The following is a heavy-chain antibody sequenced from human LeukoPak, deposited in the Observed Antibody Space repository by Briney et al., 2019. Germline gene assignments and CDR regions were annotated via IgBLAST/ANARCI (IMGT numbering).Heavy chain of an antibody. V-gene: IGHV3-9*01. CDR1: GFTFDDYA. CDR3: AELGITMIGGV. J-gene: IGHJ6*04. Sequence: GGSLRLSCAASGFTFDDYAMYWVRQAPGKVLEGVSGISWNSGSIGYADSVKGRFNISRDNAKNSLYLQMNSLRAEDTAVYYCAELGITMIGGVWGKGTTVTISS. CDR2: ISWNSGSI. D-gene: IGHD3-10*02.